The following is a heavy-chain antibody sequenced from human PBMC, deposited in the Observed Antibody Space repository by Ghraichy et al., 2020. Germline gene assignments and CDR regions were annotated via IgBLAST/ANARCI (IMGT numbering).Heavy chain of an antibody. J-gene: IGHJ4*02. Sequence: ASVKVSCKASGYTFTDYYMHWVRQAPGQGLEWMGWINPTSGGTHYAQKFQGRVTVTSDTSISTADMELSGLRSDDTAVYYCAREAGGDYAYWGQGTLVTVSS. V-gene: IGHV1-2*02. CDR2: INPTSGGT. CDR1: GYTFTDYY. CDR3: AREAGGDYAY. D-gene: IGHD2-21*02.